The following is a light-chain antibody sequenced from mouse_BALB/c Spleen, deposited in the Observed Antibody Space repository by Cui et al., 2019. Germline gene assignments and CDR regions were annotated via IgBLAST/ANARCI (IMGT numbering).Light chain of an antibody. CDR3: QQYNSYPFT. Sequence: DIVMSQSQKFMSTSVGDRVSVTCKASQNVGTNVAWYQQKPGQSPKALIYPAPYRYSGVPDRFTGSGSGTDFTLTISNVQSEDLAEYFCQQYNSYPFTFGSGTKLEIK. V-gene: IGKV6-15*01. CDR1: QNVGTN. CDR2: PAP. J-gene: IGKJ4*01.